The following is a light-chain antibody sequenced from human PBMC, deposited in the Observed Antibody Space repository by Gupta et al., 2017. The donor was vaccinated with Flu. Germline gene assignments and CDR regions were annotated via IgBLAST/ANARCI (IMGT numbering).Light chain of an antibody. J-gene: IGKJ3*01. Sequence: VGDRVTITCQASQDISNYLNWYQQKPGKAPKLLIYDTSNLETGVPSRFSGSGSGTDFTFTISSLQPEDIATYYCQQYDNLFTFGPGTKVDIK. CDR1: QDISNY. CDR2: DTS. V-gene: IGKV1-33*01. CDR3: QQYDNLFT.